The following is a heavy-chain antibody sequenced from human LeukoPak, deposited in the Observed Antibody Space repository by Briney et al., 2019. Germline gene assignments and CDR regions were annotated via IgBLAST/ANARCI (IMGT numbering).Heavy chain of an antibody. Sequence: SETLSLTCTVSGGSISSYYWSWIRQPAGKGLEWIGRIYTSGSTNYNPSLKSRVTMSVDTSKNQFSLKLSSVTAADTAVYYCARDLGSGSYYYFDYWGQGTPVTVSS. CDR2: IYTSGST. CDR1: GGSISSYY. CDR3: ARDLGSGSYYYFDY. D-gene: IGHD3-10*01. J-gene: IGHJ4*02. V-gene: IGHV4-4*07.